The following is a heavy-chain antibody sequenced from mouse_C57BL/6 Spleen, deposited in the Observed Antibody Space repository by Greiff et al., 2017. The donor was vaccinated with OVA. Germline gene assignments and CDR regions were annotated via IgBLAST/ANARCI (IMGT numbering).Heavy chain of an antibody. CDR3: TSSGYYYDMDY. J-gene: IGHJ4*01. V-gene: IGHV14-4*01. CDR2: IDPENGDT. CDR1: GFNFTDDY. Sequence: EVQLQQSGAELVRPGASVKLSCTASGFNFTDDYMHWVKQRPEQGLEWIGWIDPENGDTEYASKFQGKATLTADTSSNTAYLQLSRLTSDDTAFYYCTSSGYYYDMDYWGQGTSVTVSS. D-gene: IGHD3-1*01.